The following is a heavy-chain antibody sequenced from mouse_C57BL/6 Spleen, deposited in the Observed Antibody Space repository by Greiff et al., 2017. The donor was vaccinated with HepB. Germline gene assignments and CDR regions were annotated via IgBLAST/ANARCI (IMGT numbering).Heavy chain of an antibody. Sequence: EVQRVESGGGLVKPGGSLKLSCAASGFTFSDYGMHWVRQAPEKGLEWVAYISSGSSTIYYADTVKGRFTISRDNAKNTLFLQMTSLRSEDTAMYYCATHYYGSSYGYFDVWGTGTTVTVSS. J-gene: IGHJ1*03. V-gene: IGHV5-17*01. CDR2: ISSGSSTI. D-gene: IGHD1-1*01. CDR1: GFTFSDYG. CDR3: ATHYYGSSYGYFDV.